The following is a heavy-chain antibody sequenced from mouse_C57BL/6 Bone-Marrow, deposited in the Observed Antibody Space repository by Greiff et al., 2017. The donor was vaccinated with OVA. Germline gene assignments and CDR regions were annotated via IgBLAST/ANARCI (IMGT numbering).Heavy chain of an antibody. V-gene: IGHV1-4*01. CDR1: GYTFTSYT. J-gene: IGHJ3*01. D-gene: IGHD2-5*01. CDR3: ARGGYSNKFAY. Sequence: QVQLQQSGAELARPGASVKMSCKASGYTFTSYTMHWVKQRPGQGLEWIGYINPSSGYTKYNQKFKDKATLTADKSSSTAYMQLSSLTSEDSAVYDCARGGYSNKFAYWGQGTLVTVSA. CDR2: INPSSGYT.